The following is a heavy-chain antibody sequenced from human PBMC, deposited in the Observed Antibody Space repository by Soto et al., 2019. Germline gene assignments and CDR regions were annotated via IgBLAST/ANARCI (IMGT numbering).Heavy chain of an antibody. J-gene: IGHJ5*02. V-gene: IGHV4-59*08. D-gene: IGHD2-15*01. CDR3: ARHSCSGGSCYSWFDP. CDR2: IYYSGST. CDR1: GGSISSYY. Sequence: QVQLQESGPGLVKPSETLSLTCTVSGGSISSYYWSWIRQPPGKGLEWIGYIYYSGSTNYNPSLTSRGTISVDTSKNRSSQKLSSVTAADTAVYYCARHSCSGGSCYSWFDPWGQGTLVTVSS.